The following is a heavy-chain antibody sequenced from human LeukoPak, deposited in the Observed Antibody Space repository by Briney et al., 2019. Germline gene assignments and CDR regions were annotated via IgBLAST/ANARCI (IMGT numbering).Heavy chain of an antibody. CDR2: ISGSGGST. D-gene: IGHD6-19*01. J-gene: IGHJ4*02. V-gene: IGHV3-23*01. Sequence: PGGSLRLSCVASGFTFSSYSMNWVRQAPGKGLEWVSSISGSGGSTYYADSVKGRFTISRDNSKNTLYLQMNSLRAEDTAVYYCATRGWYSSGWYFDYWGQGTLVTVSS. CDR1: GFTFSSYS. CDR3: ATRGWYSSGWYFDY.